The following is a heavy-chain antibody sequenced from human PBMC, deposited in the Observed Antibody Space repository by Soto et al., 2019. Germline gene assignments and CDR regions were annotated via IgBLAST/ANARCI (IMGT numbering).Heavy chain of an antibody. Sequence: QVTLKESGPVLVKPTETLTLTCTVSGFSLTTGRMGVSWIRQSPGKALEWLAHIFSDNERSYSTSMQGRLTISKDSSGSQVVLSMTNMDPVDSGTYYCVRLNADSYQFSYGMDVWGQGTTVTVSS. CDR2: IFSDNER. J-gene: IGHJ6*01. D-gene: IGHD4-17*01. CDR3: VRLNADSYQFSYGMDV. CDR1: GFSLTTGRMG. V-gene: IGHV2-26*01.